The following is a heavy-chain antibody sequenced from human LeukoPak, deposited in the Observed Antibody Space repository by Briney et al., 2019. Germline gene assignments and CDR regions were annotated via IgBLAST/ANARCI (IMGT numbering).Heavy chain of an antibody. Sequence: PGGSLRLSXAASGFTVSSNYMSWVRQAPGKGLEWVSVIYSGGSTYYADSVKGRFTISRDNSKNTLYLQMNSLRAEDTAVYYCARRLYSSSWSSFDYWGQGTLVTVSS. V-gene: IGHV3-53*01. CDR3: ARRLYSSSWSSFDY. CDR1: GFTVSSNY. CDR2: IYSGGST. J-gene: IGHJ4*02. D-gene: IGHD6-13*01.